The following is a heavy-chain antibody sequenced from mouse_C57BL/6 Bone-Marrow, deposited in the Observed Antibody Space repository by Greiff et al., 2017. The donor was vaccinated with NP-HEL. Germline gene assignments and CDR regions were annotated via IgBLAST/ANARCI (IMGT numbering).Heavy chain of an antibody. CDR3: TRFRAHYSPWFAY. J-gene: IGHJ3*01. D-gene: IGHD2-12*01. Sequence: QVQLQQSGAELVRPGASVTLSCKASGYTFTDYEMHWVKQTPVHGLEWIGAIDPETGGTAYNQKFKGKAILTADKSSSTAYMELRSLTSEDSAVYYCTRFRAHYSPWFAYWGQGTLVTVSA. V-gene: IGHV1-15*01. CDR1: GYTFTDYE. CDR2: IDPETGGT.